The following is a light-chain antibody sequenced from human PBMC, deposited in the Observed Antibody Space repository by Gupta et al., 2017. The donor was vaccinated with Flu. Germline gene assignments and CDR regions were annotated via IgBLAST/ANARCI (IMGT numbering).Light chain of an antibody. CDR1: SSNIGRNY. V-gene: IGLV1-47*01. CDR3: AAWDDSMSGRRV. CDR2: RNN. J-gene: IGLJ3*02. Sequence: SVPPQPPSASGPPGQRVTISCSGGSSNIGRNYVYWYQQPTGTAPKLLIDRNNQRPSGVPARFSCSNSGNSASIAISGLRSEDEADDYCAAWDDSMSGRRVFGGGTKLTVL.